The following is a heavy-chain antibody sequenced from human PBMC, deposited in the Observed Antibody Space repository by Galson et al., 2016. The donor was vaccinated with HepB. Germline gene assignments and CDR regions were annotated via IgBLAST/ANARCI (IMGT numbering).Heavy chain of an antibody. CDR1: GFTFSRKG. V-gene: IGHV3-33*06. D-gene: IGHD6-19*01. CDR3: AKDVGLGTGWWSLVS. CDR2: IWYDGTTK. J-gene: IGHJ4*02. Sequence: SLRLSCAASGFTFSRKGMHWVRQPPGKGLEWMAVIWYDGTTKSYAESVKGRFIISRDNTKNTLYLQINSVRAEDTAIYYCAKDVGLGTGWWSLVSWGQGARITVSA.